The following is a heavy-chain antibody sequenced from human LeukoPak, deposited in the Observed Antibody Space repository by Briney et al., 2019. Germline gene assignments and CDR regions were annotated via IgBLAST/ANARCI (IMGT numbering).Heavy chain of an antibody. D-gene: IGHD1-26*01. J-gene: IGHJ5*01. V-gene: IGHV3-23*01. CDR2: ISGSGGST. CDR1: GFTFSSYA. Sequence: GGSLRLSCAASGFTFSSYAMSGVRQAPGKGLEWVSAISGSGGSTYYADSVKGRFTISRDNSKNTLYLQMNSLRAEDTALYFCAKDRIIVIPGPYSWLDSWGQGALVTVSS. CDR3: AKDRIIVIPGPYSWLDS.